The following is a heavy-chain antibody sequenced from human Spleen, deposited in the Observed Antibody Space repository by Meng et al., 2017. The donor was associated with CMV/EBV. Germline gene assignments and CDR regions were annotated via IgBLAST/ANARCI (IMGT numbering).Heavy chain of an antibody. CDR3: AREGMAIKALGY. CDR1: GGSFSGYY. V-gene: IGHV4-34*01. D-gene: IGHD2-8*01. CDR2: INHSGST. J-gene: IGHJ4*02. Sequence: QVQLEPGGAGLLNPSGPLSLSCASDGGSFSGYYWSLIRQPPGRGLEWIGEINHSGSTNYNPSLKSRITISVDTSKNQFSLKLSSVTAADTAVYYCAREGMAIKALGYWGQGTLVTVSS.